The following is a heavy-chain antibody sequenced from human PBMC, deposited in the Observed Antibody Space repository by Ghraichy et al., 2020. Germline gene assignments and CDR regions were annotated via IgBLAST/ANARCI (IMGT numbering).Heavy chain of an antibody. V-gene: IGHV3-64D*06. CDR3: VKGGMYYNYGMVV. Sequence: GGSLRLSCSVSGFTFSNYAMHWVRQAPGKGLEYVSAISSNGGSRYYADSVKGRFTISRDNSKNTLYLQMSSLRAEDTAVYYCVKGGMYYNYGMVVWGQGTTVTVSS. CDR2: ISSNGGSR. J-gene: IGHJ6*02. CDR1: GFTFSNYA.